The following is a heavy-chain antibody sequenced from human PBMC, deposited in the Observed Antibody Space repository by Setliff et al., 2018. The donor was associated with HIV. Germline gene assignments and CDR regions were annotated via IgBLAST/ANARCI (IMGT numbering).Heavy chain of an antibody. Sequence: PSETLSLTCTVSGASITSHYWSWIRQSPGRELEWIGYIYSTVSTNYNPSLQSRVSISMDASKNKFSLKVTSVTSADTAVYYCAKGAGFYGDYTFDYWGQGNLVTVSS. J-gene: IGHJ4*02. D-gene: IGHD4-17*01. CDR1: GASITSHY. V-gene: IGHV4-59*11. CDR2: IYSTVST. CDR3: AKGAGFYGDYTFDY.